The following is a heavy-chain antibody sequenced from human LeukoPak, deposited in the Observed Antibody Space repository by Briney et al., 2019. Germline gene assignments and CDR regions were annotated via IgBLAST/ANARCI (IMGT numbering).Heavy chain of an antibody. CDR1: GYSLSSYD. CDR3: ARRFCRGGSCFLDP. CDR2: MNPNSDNT. J-gene: IGHJ5*02. D-gene: IGHD2-15*01. V-gene: IGHV1-8*03. Sequence: ASVKVSCKASGYSLSSYDINWVRQAAGQGLEWMGWMNPNSDNTGYAQNFQGRVTITRNTAMTTAYMELSSLRSEGTAVYYCARRFCRGGSCFLDPWGQGTLVTVSS.